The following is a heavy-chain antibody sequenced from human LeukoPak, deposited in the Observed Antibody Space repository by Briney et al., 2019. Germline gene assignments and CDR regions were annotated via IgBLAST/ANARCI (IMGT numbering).Heavy chain of an antibody. V-gene: IGHV4-39*07. CDR3: ARDYYYDSSGYPYYFDC. D-gene: IGHD3-22*01. CDR1: GGSISSSSYY. CDR2: IYYSGST. Sequence: SETLSLTCTVSGGSISSSSYYWGWIRQPPGKGLEWIGSIYYSGSTYYNPSLKSRVTISVDTSKNQFSLKLSSVTAADTAVYYCARDYYYDSSGYPYYFDCWGQGTLVTVSS. J-gene: IGHJ4*02.